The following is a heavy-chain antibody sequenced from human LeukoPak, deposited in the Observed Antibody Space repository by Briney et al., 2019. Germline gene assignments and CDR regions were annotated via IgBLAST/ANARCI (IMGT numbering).Heavy chain of an antibody. D-gene: IGHD5-18*01. J-gene: IGHJ4*02. CDR1: GYTFTGYY. CDR2: INPHSGGT. V-gene: IGHV1-2*02. CDR3: ARDSAPGDTYGLLGIDS. Sequence: ASVKVSCKASGYTFTGYYIHWVRQAPGQGLEWMGWINPHSGGTNYAQKFQGGVTMTRDTSISTAYMELSRLRSDDTAVYYCARDSAPGDTYGLLGIDSWGQGTLVTVSS.